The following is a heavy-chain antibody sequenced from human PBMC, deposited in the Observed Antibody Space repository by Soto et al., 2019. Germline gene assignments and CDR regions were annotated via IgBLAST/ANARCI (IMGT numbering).Heavy chain of an antibody. CDR2: MSGSGGKT. CDR1: GFTFSSYG. D-gene: IGHD6-13*01. V-gene: IGHV3-23*01. CDR3: AKDRVYSTRAFDY. Sequence: EVQLLESGGGLVQPGGSLRLSCAASGFTFSSYGMSWVRQAPGKGLEWVSAMSGSGGKTYYADSVKGRFTISRDNSKNTLYLQMNILRAEDTAVYYCAKDRVYSTRAFDYWGQGTLVTVSS. J-gene: IGHJ4*02.